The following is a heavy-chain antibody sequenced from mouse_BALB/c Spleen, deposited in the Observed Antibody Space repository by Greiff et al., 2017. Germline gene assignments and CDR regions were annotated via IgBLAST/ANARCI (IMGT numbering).Heavy chain of an antibody. CDR2: ISYSGST. CDR1: GYSITSDYA. V-gene: IGHV3-2*02. CDR3: ARGYYGYGAMDY. J-gene: IGHJ4*01. Sequence: EVMLVESGPGLVKPSQSLSLTCTVTGYSITSDYAWNWIRQFPGNKLEWMGYISYSGSTSYNPSLKSRISITRDTSKNQFFLQLNSVTTEDTATYYCARGYYGYGAMDYWGQGTSVTVSS. D-gene: IGHD1-2*01.